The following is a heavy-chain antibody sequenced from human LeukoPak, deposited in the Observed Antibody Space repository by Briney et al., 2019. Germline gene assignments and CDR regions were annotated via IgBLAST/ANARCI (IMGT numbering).Heavy chain of an antibody. D-gene: IGHD1-1*01. CDR1: GFTFSDYY. CDR2: ISISGSTI. V-gene: IGHV3-11*04. CDR3: AKDGRRGWLERREVDY. J-gene: IGHJ4*02. Sequence: GGSLRLSCAASGFTFSDYYMSWIRQAPGKGLEWVSYISISGSTIYYADSVKGRFTISRDNSKNTLYLQMNSLRAEDTAVYYCAKDGRRGWLERREVDYWGQGTLVTVSS.